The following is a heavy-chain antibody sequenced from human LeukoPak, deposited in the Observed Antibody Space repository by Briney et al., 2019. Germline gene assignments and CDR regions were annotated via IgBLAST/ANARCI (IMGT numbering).Heavy chain of an antibody. CDR2: INPNSGGT. V-gene: IGHV1-2*02. CDR1: GYTFIGYY. J-gene: IGHJ3*02. Sequence: ASVKVSCKASGYTFIGYYMHWVRQAPGQGLEWMGWINPNSGGTNYAQKFQGRVTMTRDTSISTAYMELGRLRSDDTAVYYCARAGKLMITMVRGALASKKGFDIWGQGTMVTVSS. CDR3: ARAGKLMITMVRGALASKKGFDI. D-gene: IGHD3-10*01.